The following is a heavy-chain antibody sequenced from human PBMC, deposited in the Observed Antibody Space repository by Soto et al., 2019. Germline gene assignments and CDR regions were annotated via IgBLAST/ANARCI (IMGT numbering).Heavy chain of an antibody. Sequence: GWSLRLSCAASGFTFSSYEINWVRQAPGKGLEWVSYISSSGSTIYYADSVKGRFTISRDNAKNSLYLQMNSLRAEDTAVYYCARDSLLKEGAMLWGQGTLVTVS. D-gene: IGHD3-16*01. CDR1: GFTFSSYE. CDR2: ISSSGSTI. J-gene: IGHJ4*02. CDR3: ARDSLLKEGAML. V-gene: IGHV3-48*03.